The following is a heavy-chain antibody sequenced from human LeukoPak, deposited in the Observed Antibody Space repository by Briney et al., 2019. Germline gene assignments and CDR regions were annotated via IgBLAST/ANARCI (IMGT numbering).Heavy chain of an antibody. CDR1: GYSISSGYY. CDR2: IYHSGST. D-gene: IGHD3-10*01. V-gene: IGHV4-38-2*02. J-gene: IGHJ2*01. Sequence: TASETLSLTCAVSGYSISSGYYWGWIRQPPGKGLEWIGSIYHSGSTYYNPSLKSRVTISVDTSKNQFFLKLSSVTAADTAVYYCARDRGVWYFDLWGRGTLVIVSS. CDR3: ARDRGVWYFDL.